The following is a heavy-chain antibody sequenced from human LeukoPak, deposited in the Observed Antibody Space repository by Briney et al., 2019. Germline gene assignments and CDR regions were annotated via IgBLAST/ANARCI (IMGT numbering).Heavy chain of an antibody. V-gene: IGHV1-2*02. Sequence: ASVKVSCKASGYSFTAFYIHWVRQAPGQGLEWMGWIHLRSGGTRYAQKFQGKVTMARDTSISTVYMDLSSLGSDDTAVYYCARDGEYGTGSYYRGSFDYWGQGILVTVSS. D-gene: IGHD3-10*01. CDR3: ARDGEYGTGSYYRGSFDY. CDR1: GYSFTAFY. J-gene: IGHJ4*02. CDR2: IHLRSGGT.